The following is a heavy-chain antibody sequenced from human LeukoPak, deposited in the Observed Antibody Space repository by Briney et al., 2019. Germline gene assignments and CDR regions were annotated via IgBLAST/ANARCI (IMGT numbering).Heavy chain of an antibody. J-gene: IGHJ5*02. Sequence: SVKVSCKASGGTFSSYTISWVRQAPGQGLEWMGRIIPILGIANYAKKFQARVTITADKSTSTAYMELSSLRSEDTAVYYCARVGCSSTKCYIPPLAWGQGTLVTVSS. D-gene: IGHD2-2*02. CDR2: IIPILGIA. V-gene: IGHV1-69*02. CDR3: ARVGCSSTKCYIPPLA. CDR1: GGTFSSYT.